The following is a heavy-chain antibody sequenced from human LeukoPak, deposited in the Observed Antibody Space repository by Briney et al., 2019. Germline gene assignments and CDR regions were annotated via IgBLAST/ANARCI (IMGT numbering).Heavy chain of an antibody. Sequence: GGSLRLCCTGSGFTFGNYAVTWVRQAPGKGLEWVGSIRRKAYGGAVHYAASVKGRFHISRDDSQSIAYLHMNSLKTEDTALYFCTRDGSRGKDTFDYWGQGTLVTVSS. CDR1: GFTFGNYA. J-gene: IGHJ4*02. CDR3: TRDGSRGKDTFDY. CDR2: IRRKAYGGAV. V-gene: IGHV3-49*04. D-gene: IGHD4-23*01.